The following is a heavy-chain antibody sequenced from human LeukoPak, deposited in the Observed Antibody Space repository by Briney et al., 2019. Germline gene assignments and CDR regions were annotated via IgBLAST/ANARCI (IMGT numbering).Heavy chain of an antibody. J-gene: IGHJ5*02. Sequence: PSETLSLTCTVSGGSINNYYWSWIRQPPGRGLEWLGYIYCNGVTNYNPSLKSRLTISLDTSKNQFSLKLTSVTAADTAVYYCARLHALRAEEFDPWGQGTLVTVSS. CDR2: IYCNGVT. CDR1: GGSINNYY. CDR3: ARLHALRAEEFDP. D-gene: IGHD3-16*01. V-gene: IGHV4-59*01.